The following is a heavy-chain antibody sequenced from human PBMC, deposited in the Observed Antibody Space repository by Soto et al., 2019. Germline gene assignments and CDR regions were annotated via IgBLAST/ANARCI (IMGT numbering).Heavy chain of an antibody. J-gene: IGHJ5*02. Sequence: PSETLSLTCTVSGGSISSGGYYWSWIRQHPGKGLEWIVYIYYSGSTYYNPSLKSRVTISVDTSKNQFSLKLSSVTAADTAVYYCARAPITMIVVESPLNWFDPWGQGTLVTVSS. CDR3: ARAPITMIVVESPLNWFDP. V-gene: IGHV4-31*03. CDR1: GGSISSGGYY. D-gene: IGHD3-22*01. CDR2: IYYSGST.